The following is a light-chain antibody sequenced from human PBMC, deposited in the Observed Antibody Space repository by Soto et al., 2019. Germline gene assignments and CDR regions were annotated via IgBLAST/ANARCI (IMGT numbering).Light chain of an antibody. CDR1: SSDVGSYNR. CDR3: SSFTTNSTLV. J-gene: IGLJ2*01. CDR2: EVS. Sequence: QSALTQPPSVSGSPGQSVTISCTGTSSDVGSYNRVSWYQQPPGTAPKLMISEVSNRPSGVPDRFSGSKSGNTASLTISGLQAEDEADHYCSSFTTNSTLVFGGGTKVTVL. V-gene: IGLV2-18*02.